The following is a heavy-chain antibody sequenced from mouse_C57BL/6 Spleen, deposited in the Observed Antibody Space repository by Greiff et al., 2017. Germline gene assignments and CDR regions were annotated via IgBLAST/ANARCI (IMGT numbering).Heavy chain of an antibody. CDR1: GYTFTDYY. V-gene: IGHV1-75*01. CDR3: ARSGGRRGGAMDY. Sequence: VQLQQSGPELVKPGASVKISCKASGYTFTDYYINWVKQRPGQGLEWIGWIFPGSGSTYSNEKFKGKATLTVAKSSSTAYMLLSSLTSEDSAVYFCARSGGRRGGAMDYWGQGTSVTVSS. D-gene: IGHD1-1*01. CDR2: IFPGSGST. J-gene: IGHJ4*01.